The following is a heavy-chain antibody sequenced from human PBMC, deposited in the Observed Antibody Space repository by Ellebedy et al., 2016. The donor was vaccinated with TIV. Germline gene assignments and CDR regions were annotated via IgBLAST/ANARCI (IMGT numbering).Heavy chain of an antibody. CDR3: VTYDYGDSLND. Sequence: MPSETLSLTCTVSGGSISSYYWSWIRQPPGKGLEWIGYIYYSGSTNYNPSLRSRVTISVDTSKNQFSLKLTSVTAADTAVYYCVTYDYGDSLNDWGQGTLVTVSS. D-gene: IGHD4-17*01. J-gene: IGHJ4*02. CDR1: GGSISSYY. V-gene: IGHV4-59*12. CDR2: IYYSGST.